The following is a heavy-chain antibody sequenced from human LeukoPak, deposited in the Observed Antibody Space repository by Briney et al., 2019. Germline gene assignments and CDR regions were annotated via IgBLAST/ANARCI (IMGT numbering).Heavy chain of an antibody. Sequence: GGSLRLSCVASGFTFSNYAMTWVRQAPGKGLEWVSSIRGSGDRTYDADSVKGRFTISRDTSKNTLYLQMNSLRAEDTAVYYCAKVHSGWLFDYWGQGTLVTVSS. D-gene: IGHD6-19*01. CDR3: AKVHSGWLFDY. J-gene: IGHJ4*02. CDR1: GFTFSNYA. CDR2: IRGSGDRT. V-gene: IGHV3-23*01.